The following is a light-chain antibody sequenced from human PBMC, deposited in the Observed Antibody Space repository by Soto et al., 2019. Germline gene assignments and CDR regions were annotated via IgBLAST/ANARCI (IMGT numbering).Light chain of an antibody. Sequence: EIVLTQSPGTLSLSPGDRATLSCRASQSISRNYLAWYQQKPGQAPSLLIFGASSRATGIPDRFSGGGSGADFTLTISRLEPEDFAMYYCQQYGTSPPYTFGQGTKVEIK. CDR3: QQYGTSPPYT. CDR1: QSISRNY. J-gene: IGKJ2*01. CDR2: GAS. V-gene: IGKV3-20*01.